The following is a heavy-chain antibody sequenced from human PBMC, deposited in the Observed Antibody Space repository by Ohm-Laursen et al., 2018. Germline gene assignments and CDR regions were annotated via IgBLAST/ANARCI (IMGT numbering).Heavy chain of an antibody. J-gene: IGHJ4*02. CDR2: IDWDDDK. CDR3: ARSDTSMVWYFDY. V-gene: IGHV2-70*11. D-gene: IGHD5-18*01. Sequence: LRLSCAASGFTFSSYSMNWVRQPPGKALEWLGRIDWDDDKYYSTSLKTRLTISKDTSKNQVVLTMTNMDPVDTATYYCARSDTSMVWYFDYWGQGTLVTVSS. CDR1: GFTFSSYSM.